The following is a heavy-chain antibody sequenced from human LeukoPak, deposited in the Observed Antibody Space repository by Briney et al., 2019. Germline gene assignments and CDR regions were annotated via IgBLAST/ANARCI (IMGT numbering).Heavy chain of an antibody. CDR3: ARGPAYDFWSGYYSTYYGMDV. D-gene: IGHD3-3*01. J-gene: IGHJ6*02. CDR2: MNPNSGNT. Sequence: ASVKVSCKASGYTFTSYDINWVRQATGQGLEWMGWMNPNSGNTGYAQKFQGRVTMTRNTSISTAYMEPSSLRSEDTAVYYCARGPAYDFWSGYYSTYYGMDVWGQGTTVTVSS. V-gene: IGHV1-8*01. CDR1: GYTFTSYD.